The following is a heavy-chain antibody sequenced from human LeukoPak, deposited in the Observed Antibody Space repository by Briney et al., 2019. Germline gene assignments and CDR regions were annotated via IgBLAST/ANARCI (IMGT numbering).Heavy chain of an antibody. CDR3: ARDLGYCSSISCDNWFDP. J-gene: IGHJ5*02. D-gene: IGHD2-2*01. CDR1: GYTFTGYY. CDR2: INPNSGGT. Sequence: ASLKPSCKASGYTFTGYYMHSVRQAPGQGLKWMGWINPNSGGTNYAQKFQGRVTMTRDTSISTAYMELSRLRSDDTAVYYCARDLGYCSSISCDNWFDPWGQGTLVTVSS. V-gene: IGHV1-2*02.